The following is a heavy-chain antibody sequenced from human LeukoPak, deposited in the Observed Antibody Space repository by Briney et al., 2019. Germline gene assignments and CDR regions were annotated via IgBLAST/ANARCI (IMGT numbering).Heavy chain of an antibody. CDR1: GFTFSSYG. J-gene: IGHJ4*02. CDR3: ARDQPSYYDSSGYSFDY. V-gene: IGHV3-33*01. Sequence: GGSLRLSCAASGFTFSSYGMHWVRQAPGKGLEWVAVIWYDGSNKYYADSVKGRFTISRDNSKNTLYLQMNSLRAEDTAVYYCARDQPSYYDSSGYSFDYWGQGTLVTVSS. D-gene: IGHD3-22*01. CDR2: IWYDGSNK.